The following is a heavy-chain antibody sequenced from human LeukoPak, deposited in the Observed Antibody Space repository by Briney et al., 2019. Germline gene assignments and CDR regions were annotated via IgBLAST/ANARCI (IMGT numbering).Heavy chain of an antibody. CDR1: GGSISSSSYY. J-gene: IGHJ4*02. CDR3: ATLGFVVVVAATSHFDY. Sequence: KPSETLSLTCTVSGGSISSSSYYLGWIRPPPGNGLEGVGRIYYSGSTYYNPSLKSRVTISVDTSKNQFSLKLSSVTAADTAVYYCATLGFVVVVAATSHFDYWGQGTLVTVSS. V-gene: IGHV4-39*01. CDR2: IYYSGST. D-gene: IGHD2-15*01.